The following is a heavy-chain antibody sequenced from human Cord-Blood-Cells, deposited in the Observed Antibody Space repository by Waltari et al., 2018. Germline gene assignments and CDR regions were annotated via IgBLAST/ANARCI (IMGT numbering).Heavy chain of an antibody. J-gene: IGHJ4*02. CDR1: GYTFTSYD. Sequence: QVQLVQSGAEVKKPGASVKVSCKASGYTFTSYDINWVRQATGQGLEWMGWMNPDRGNTGYAQKFQGRVTITRNTAISTAYMELSSLRSEDTAVYYCARRYYYGSGSYYNFDYWGQGTLVTVSS. V-gene: IGHV1-8*03. D-gene: IGHD3-10*01. CDR2: MNPDRGNT. CDR3: ARRYYYGSGSYYNFDY.